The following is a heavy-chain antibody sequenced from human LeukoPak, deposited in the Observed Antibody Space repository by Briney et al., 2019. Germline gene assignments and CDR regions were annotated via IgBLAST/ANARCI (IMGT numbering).Heavy chain of an antibody. V-gene: IGHV1-2*02. Sequence: ASVNVSCKAAGYTLTGYYMHWVRQAAGQGLEWMGGINPNSGGTNYAQKSHGRVTMTRDTSISTAYMELSRLRSDDTAVYYCARAGARGRPNWFDPWGQGTLVTVSS. CDR2: INPNSGGT. J-gene: IGHJ5*02. CDR3: ARAGARGRPNWFDP. D-gene: IGHD1-26*01. CDR1: GYTLTGYY.